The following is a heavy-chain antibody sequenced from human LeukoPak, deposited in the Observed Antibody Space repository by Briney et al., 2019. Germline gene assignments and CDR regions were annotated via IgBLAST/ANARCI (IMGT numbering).Heavy chain of an antibody. CDR1: GYTLTELS. V-gene: IGHV1-24*01. Sequence: GASVKVPCKASGYTLTELSMHWVRQAPGKGLEWMGGFDPEDGETIYAQKFQGRVTMTEDTSTDTAYMELSSLRSEDTAVYYCATAPRQYQLLYWYFDLWGRGTLVTASS. CDR2: FDPEDGET. CDR3: ATAPRQYQLLYWYFDL. D-gene: IGHD2-2*01. J-gene: IGHJ2*01.